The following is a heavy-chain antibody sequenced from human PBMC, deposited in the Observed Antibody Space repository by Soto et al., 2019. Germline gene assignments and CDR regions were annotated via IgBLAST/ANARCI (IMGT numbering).Heavy chain of an antibody. CDR3: ARDGRYYDFWSGYYRDYYYYGMDV. CDR2: IYYSGSA. Sequence: SETLSLTCTVSGGSISSYYWSWIRQPPGKGLEWIGYIYYSGSANYNPSLKSRVTISVDTSKNQFSLKLSSVTAADTAVYYCARDGRYYDFWSGYYRDYYYYGMDVWGQGTTVTVSS. J-gene: IGHJ6*02. V-gene: IGHV4-59*01. CDR1: GGSISSYY. D-gene: IGHD3-3*01.